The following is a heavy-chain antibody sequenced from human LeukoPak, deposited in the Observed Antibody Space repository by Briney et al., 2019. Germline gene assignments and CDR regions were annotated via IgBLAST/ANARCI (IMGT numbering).Heavy chain of an antibody. D-gene: IGHD3-22*01. J-gene: IGHJ5*02. V-gene: IGHV4-30-4*01. CDR1: GGSIFSGDYY. Sequence: PSQTLSLTCTVSGGSIFSGDYYWNWIRQPPGKGLEWIGYIYYNGITYYNPSLESRVTFSVDTSKNQFSLKLSSVTAADTAVYYCARGDYNDGAGYLDHWGQGTLVPVSS. CDR3: ARGDYNDGAGYLDH. CDR2: IYYNGIT.